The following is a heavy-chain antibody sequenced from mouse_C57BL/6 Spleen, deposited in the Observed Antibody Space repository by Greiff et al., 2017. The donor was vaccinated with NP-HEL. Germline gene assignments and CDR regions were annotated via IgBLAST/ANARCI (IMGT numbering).Heavy chain of an antibody. CDR1: GYTFTSYW. V-gene: IGHV1-53*01. CDR2: INPSNGGT. Sequence: QVQLQQPGTELVKPGASVKLSCKASGYTFTSYWMHWVKQRPGQGLEWIGNINPSNGGTNYNETFKSKATLTVDKSSSTAYMQLSSLTSEDSAVYYGARGLYGSSYWYFEVWGTGTTVTVSS. J-gene: IGHJ1*03. CDR3: ARGLYGSSYWYFEV. D-gene: IGHD1-1*01.